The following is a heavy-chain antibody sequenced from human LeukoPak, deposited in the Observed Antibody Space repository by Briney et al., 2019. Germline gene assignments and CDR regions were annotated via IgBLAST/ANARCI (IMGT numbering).Heavy chain of an antibody. CDR2: IYYSGST. Sequence: PSETLSLTCTVSGGSISSYYWSWIRQPPGKGLEWIGYIYYSGSTNYNPSLKSRVTISVDTSKNQFSLKLSSVTAADTAVYYCAREVSGCFDYWGQGTLVTVSS. V-gene: IGHV4-59*01. D-gene: IGHD3-10*01. CDR3: AREVSGCFDY. CDR1: GGSISSYY. J-gene: IGHJ4*02.